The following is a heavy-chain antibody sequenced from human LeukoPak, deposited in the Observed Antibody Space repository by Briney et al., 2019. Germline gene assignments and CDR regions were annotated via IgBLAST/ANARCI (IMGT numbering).Heavy chain of an antibody. CDR3: ARGYHGSVTYYNAEKHGMDV. J-gene: IGHJ6*02. D-gene: IGHD3-10*01. V-gene: IGHV3-48*04. CDR2: IGGSGGNT. CDR1: GFIFSSYA. Sequence: GGSLRLSCAASGFIFSSYAMNWVRQAPGKGLEWVSKIGGSGGNTYYADSVKGRFTISRDNATNSLYLQMNSLRAEDTAVYYCARGYHGSVTYYNAEKHGMDVWGQGTTVTVSS.